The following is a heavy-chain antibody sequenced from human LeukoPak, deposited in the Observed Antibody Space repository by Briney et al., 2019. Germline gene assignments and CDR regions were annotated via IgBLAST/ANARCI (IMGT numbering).Heavy chain of an antibody. D-gene: IGHD4-17*01. CDR3: ARDPNGDYIGAFEI. J-gene: IGHJ3*02. CDR1: GFTFSSYW. CDR2: IGGSGDRT. Sequence: TGGSLRLSCAASGFTFSSYWMSWVRQAPGKGLEWVATIGGSGDRTFYPDSLKGQFTVSRDDSKNTLYLQMSSLRAEDTAVYYCARDPNGDYIGAFEIWGQGTMVTVSS. V-gene: IGHV3-23*01.